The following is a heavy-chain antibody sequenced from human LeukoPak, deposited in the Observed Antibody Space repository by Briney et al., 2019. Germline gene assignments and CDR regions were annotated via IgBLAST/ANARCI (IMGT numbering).Heavy chain of an antibody. J-gene: IGHJ6*04. V-gene: IGHV4-34*09. CDR1: GGSFSGYY. Sequence: SETLSLTCAVYGGSFSGYYWSWIRQPPGKGLEWIGEINHSGSTNYNPSLKSRVTISVDTSKNQFSLKLSSVTAADTAVYYCARESLITMVRGVIGVDVWGKGTTVTVSS. D-gene: IGHD3-10*01. CDR2: INHSGST. CDR3: ARESLITMVRGVIGVDV.